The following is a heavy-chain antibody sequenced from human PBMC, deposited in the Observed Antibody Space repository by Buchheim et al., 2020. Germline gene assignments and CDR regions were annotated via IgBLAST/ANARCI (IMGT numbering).Heavy chain of an antibody. V-gene: IGHV3-48*03. Sequence: EVQLVESGGGLVQPGGSLRLSCAASGFTFSSYEMNWVRQAPGKGLEWVSYISSSGSTIYYADSVKGRFTISRDNAKNSLYLQMNSLRAEDTVVYYCARGYSSSSFYYYGMDVWGQGTT. CDR3: ARGYSSSSFYYYGMDV. CDR2: ISSSGSTI. CDR1: GFTFSSYE. J-gene: IGHJ6*02. D-gene: IGHD6-6*01.